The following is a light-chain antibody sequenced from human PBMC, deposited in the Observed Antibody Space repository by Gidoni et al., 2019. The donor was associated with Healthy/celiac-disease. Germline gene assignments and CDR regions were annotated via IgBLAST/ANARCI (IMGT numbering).Light chain of an antibody. V-gene: IGKV1-5*03. CDR3: KQYNSYSRT. CDR1: QSISSW. CDR2: KAS. Sequence: DIQLTPSPSTLSASVGDSVTITCRASQSISSWLAWYRQKPGKAPKLLIYKASSLESGVPSRFRGSGSGTEFTLTSSSRQPDEFATYYCKQYNSYSRTFGQGTKVEIK. J-gene: IGKJ1*01.